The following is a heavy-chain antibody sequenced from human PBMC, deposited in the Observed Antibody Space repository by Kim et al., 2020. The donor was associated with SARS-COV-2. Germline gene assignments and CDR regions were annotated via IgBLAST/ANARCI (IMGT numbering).Heavy chain of an antibody. J-gene: IGHJ6*02. V-gene: IGHV3-7*03. Sequence: GGSLRLSCAASGFTFSSYWMSWVRQAPGKGLEWVANIKQDGSEKYYVDSVKGRFTISRDNAKNSLYLQMNSLRAEDTAVYYCARGKYGFWSGYLSAADYYNGMDVWGQRTTVTVSS. CDR3: ARGKYGFWSGYLSAADYYNGMDV. CDR1: GFTFSSYW. D-gene: IGHD3-3*01. CDR2: IKQDGSEK.